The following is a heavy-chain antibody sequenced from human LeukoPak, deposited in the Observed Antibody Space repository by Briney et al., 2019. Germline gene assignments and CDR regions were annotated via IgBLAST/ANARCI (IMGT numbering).Heavy chain of an antibody. CDR3: ARASYCTNGVCYLFDY. CDR2: IRGDENEI. J-gene: IGHJ4*02. V-gene: IGHV3-74*01. CDR1: GFTFSSHW. Sequence: PGGSLRLSCEASGFTFSSHWMHWVRQVPGKGLVWVARIRGDENEIDYADSVKGRFTISRDNAKNSLYLQMNSLRAEDTAVYYCARASYCTNGVCYLFDYWGQGTLVTVSS. D-gene: IGHD2-8*01.